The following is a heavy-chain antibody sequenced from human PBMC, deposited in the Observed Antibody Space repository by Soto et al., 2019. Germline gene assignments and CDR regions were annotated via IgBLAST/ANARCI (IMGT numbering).Heavy chain of an antibody. V-gene: IGHV1-18*01. D-gene: IGHD3-10*01. CDR3: ARDGGYGAGSYLDY. CDR2: ISAFNGNT. J-gene: IGHJ4*02. Sequence: QGQLVQSGAEVKRPGASVKVSCKASGYMFSSYGISWVRQAPGEGFEWMGWISAFNGNTNYPQNLQGRVTMTTDTAARAAYMELRTLRSYDSAICYCARDGGYGAGSYLDYWGQGTEVTVSS. CDR1: GYMFSSYG.